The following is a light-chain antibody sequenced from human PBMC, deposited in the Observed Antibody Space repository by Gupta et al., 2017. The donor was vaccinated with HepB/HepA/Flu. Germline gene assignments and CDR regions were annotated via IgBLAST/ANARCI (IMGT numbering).Light chain of an antibody. CDR3: QQSYSTPLT. Sequence: DIAMTESPSLLSASVGDRVTITCRASQSISRYLNWYQQKPGKAPKLLIYAASSLHSGVPSRFSGSGSGTDFTLTISSLQPEDFATYYCQQSYSTPLTFGGGTKVEIK. CDR2: AAS. CDR1: QSISRY. J-gene: IGKJ4*01. V-gene: IGKV1-39*01.